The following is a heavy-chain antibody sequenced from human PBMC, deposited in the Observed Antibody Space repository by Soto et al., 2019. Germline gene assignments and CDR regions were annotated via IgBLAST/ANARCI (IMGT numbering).Heavy chain of an antibody. CDR1: CDGFTSYG. Sequence: YCKAACDGFTSYGISCVRRPPAQKREEMGWIIAYNGNTNYAQKLKGRVTMTTDTSTSTAYMELRSLRSDDTAVYYCARTPGCSAAIYLGDPNWFDVWGQGTSVTVSS. CDR3: ARTPGCSAAIYLGDPNWFDV. J-gene: IGHJ6*02. D-gene: IGHD2-2*02. V-gene: IGHV1-18*01. CDR2: IIAYNGNT.